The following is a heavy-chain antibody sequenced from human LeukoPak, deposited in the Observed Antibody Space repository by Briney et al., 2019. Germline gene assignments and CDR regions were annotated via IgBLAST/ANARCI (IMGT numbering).Heavy chain of an antibody. CDR1: GGSISSGGYY. J-gene: IGHJ5*02. CDR3: ARGPMVRGVYYFDP. D-gene: IGHD3-10*01. V-gene: IGHV4-31*03. Sequence: SQTLSLTCTVSGGSISSGGYYWSWIRQHPGKGLEWIGCIYYSGSTYYNPSLKSRVTISVDTSKNQFSLKLSSVTAADTAVYYCARGPMVRGVYYFDPWGQGTLVTVSS. CDR2: IYYSGST.